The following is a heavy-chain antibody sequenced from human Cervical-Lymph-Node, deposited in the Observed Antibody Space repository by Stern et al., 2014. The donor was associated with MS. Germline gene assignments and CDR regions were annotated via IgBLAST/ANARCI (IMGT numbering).Heavy chain of an antibody. Sequence: VQLVQSGAEVKKPGASVKVSCKASGYTFTAYYIHWVRQAPGQVLELMGWMRPNTGDTNYAQNFQGRVTMTRDTSINTAYMERSRLRSDDTAIYYCARDEAVAGYNGMDVWGQGTTVTVSS. CDR3: ARDEAVAGYNGMDV. CDR1: GYTFTAYY. V-gene: IGHV1-2*02. J-gene: IGHJ6*02. D-gene: IGHD6-19*01. CDR2: MRPNTGDT.